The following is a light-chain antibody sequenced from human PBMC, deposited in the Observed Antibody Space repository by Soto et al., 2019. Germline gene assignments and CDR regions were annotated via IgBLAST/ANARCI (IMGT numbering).Light chain of an antibody. J-gene: IGKJ4*01. V-gene: IGKV3D-15*01. CDR3: QQYDDWPLT. Sequence: EKVMTQSPATLSVSPGETATLSCRASQSVTNNYLAWYQQKPGLAPRLLVHAVSTRATGIPARFSGSGSGTEFTLTISSLQSEDFAVYYCQQYDDWPLTFGGGTKVDIK. CDR1: QSVTNN. CDR2: AVS.